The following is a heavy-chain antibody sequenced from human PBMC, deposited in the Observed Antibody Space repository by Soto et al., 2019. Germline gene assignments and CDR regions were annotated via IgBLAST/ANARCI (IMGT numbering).Heavy chain of an antibody. CDR1: GFTFSSYA. CDR3: ARGEYAPGY. CDR2: ISGSGYYT. J-gene: IGHJ4*02. V-gene: IGHV3-23*01. D-gene: IGHD3-10*01. Sequence: GGSLRLSCAASGFTFSSYAMSWVRQAPGKGLEWVSAISGSGYYTNYVDSVKGRFTISRDSSKNTLYLQMNSLRAEDTAVYYCARGEYAPGYWGQGTLVTVSS.